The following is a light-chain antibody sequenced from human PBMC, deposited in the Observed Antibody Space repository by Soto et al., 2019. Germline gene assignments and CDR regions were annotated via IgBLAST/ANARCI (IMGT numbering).Light chain of an antibody. CDR2: DAS. CDR3: QQRGNWPVT. Sequence: EIVLTQSPATLLCSQGEKPTSPCRAIRMFGSYFPWYQQKPGQAPRLLIYDASNRATGIPARFSGSGSGTDFTLTISSLEPDDFAVYYCQQRGNWPVTFGQGTRVDIK. CDR1: RMFGSY. J-gene: IGKJ1*01. V-gene: IGKV3-11*01.